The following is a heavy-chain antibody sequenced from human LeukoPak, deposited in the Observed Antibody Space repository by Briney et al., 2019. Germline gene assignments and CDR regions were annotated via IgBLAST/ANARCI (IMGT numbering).Heavy chain of an antibody. CDR2: INGDGSTT. CDR1: GFTFSGYW. V-gene: IGHV3-74*01. CDR3: ARARIAVAGALTAFDY. Sequence: GGSLRLSCAASGFTFSGYWMHWVRQAPGKGLVWVSRINGDGSTTNYADSVKGRFTISRDNARYSLYLQMNSLRVEDTAVYYCARARIAVAGALTAFDYWGQGTLVTVSS. D-gene: IGHD6-19*01. J-gene: IGHJ4*02.